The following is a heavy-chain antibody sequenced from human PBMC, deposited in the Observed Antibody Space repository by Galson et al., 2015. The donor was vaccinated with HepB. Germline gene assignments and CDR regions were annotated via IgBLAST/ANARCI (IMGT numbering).Heavy chain of an antibody. CDR1: GFSFSDHY. D-gene: IGHD6-19*01. J-gene: IGHJ4*02. Sequence: SLRLSCAASGFSFSDHYMDWVRQAPGKGLEWVGRVRRKDNGYSTEYAASVKGRFIVSRDDSTKSIYLKMNGLKTEDTALYYCARVGPPSYSSSDYWGQGTLVTVSS. V-gene: IGHV3-72*01. CDR3: ARVGPPSYSSSDY. CDR2: VRRKDNGYST.